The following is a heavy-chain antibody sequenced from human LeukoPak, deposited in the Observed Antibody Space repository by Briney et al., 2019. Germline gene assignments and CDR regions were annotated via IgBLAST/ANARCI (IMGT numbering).Heavy chain of an antibody. CDR3: ARTRYYDFWSGLDY. CDR2: IIPILGIA. D-gene: IGHD3-3*01. CDR1: GGTFSSYA. V-gene: IGHV1-69*04. Sequence: SVKVSCKASGGTFSSYAISWVRQAPGQGLEWMGRIIPILGIANYAQKFQGRVTITADKSTSTAYMELSSLRSEDTTVYYCARTRYYDFWSGLDYWGQGALVTVSS. J-gene: IGHJ4*02.